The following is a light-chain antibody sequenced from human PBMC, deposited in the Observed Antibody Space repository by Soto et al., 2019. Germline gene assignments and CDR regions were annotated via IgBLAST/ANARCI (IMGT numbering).Light chain of an antibody. CDR3: QQYAIAPRT. CDR1: QSVGSAY. CDR2: ATS. V-gene: IGKV3-20*01. J-gene: IGKJ1*01. Sequence: EIVLTQSPGTLSLSPWERATLSCKTSQSVGSAYLAWYQQKLGQAPRLLIHATSSRATGIPDRFSGSGSGTEFTLTISRLEPEDFAVYYCQQYAIAPRTFGQGTKVDIK.